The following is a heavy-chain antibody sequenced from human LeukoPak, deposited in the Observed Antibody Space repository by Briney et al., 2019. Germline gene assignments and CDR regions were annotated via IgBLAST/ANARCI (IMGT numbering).Heavy chain of an antibody. CDR1: GGSINGHY. CDR2: IYYSGST. CDR3: ARGTRVLRYFDWLLSAFDY. D-gene: IGHD3-9*01. V-gene: IGHV4-59*08. Sequence: SETLSLTCTVSGGSINGHYWSWIRQPPGKGLEWIGYIYYSGSTNYNPSLKSRVTISVDTSKNQFSLKLSSVTAADTAVYYCARGTRVLRYFDWLLSAFDYWGQGTLVTVSS. J-gene: IGHJ4*02.